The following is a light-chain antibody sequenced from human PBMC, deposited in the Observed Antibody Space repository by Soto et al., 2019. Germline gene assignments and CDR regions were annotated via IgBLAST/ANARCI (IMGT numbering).Light chain of an antibody. CDR2: TAS. J-gene: IGKJ1*01. V-gene: IGKV3-20*01. CDR1: QGVASNY. CDR3: QQYGSSPWT. Sequence: IVLTQSPGTLSLSPGERATLSCRASQGVASNYLAWYQQKLGQSPRLLIYTASSRASGVPDRFSGSGSGTDFTLTVSRLEPEDFGVYYCQQYGSSPWTSGQGTKVDNK.